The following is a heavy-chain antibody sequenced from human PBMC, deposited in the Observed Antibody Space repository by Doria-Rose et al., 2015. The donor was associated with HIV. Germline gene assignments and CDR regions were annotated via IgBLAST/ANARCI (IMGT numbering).Heavy chain of an antibody. CDR1: GVSLSSPGMG. CDR2: IFSDDDR. Sequence: QVTLKESGPVLVKPTETLTLTCTVSGVSLSSPGMGVSWIRQPPGKALEWLANIFSDDDRSYKTSLKSRPTISRGTSKSQVVLTMTDMDPVDTATYYCARIKSSRWYHKYYSDCWGQGTLVIVSA. V-gene: IGHV2-26*01. CDR3: ARIKSSRWYHKYYSDC. D-gene: IGHD6-13*01. J-gene: IGHJ4*02.